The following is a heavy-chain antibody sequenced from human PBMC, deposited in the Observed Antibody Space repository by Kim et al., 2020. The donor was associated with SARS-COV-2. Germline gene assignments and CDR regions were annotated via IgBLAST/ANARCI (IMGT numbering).Heavy chain of an antibody. V-gene: IGHV1-69*13. Sequence: SVKVSCKTSGGTISDYVISWVRQAPGQGLEWMGGIISMFGTTGYAEKFQGRVTITADASSSTAYMELSNLRSEDTAVYYCASALRAYFYYHGMDVWGHGTTVTVSS. CDR3: ASALRAYFYYHGMDV. CDR2: IISMFGTT. J-gene: IGHJ6*02. CDR1: GGTISDYV.